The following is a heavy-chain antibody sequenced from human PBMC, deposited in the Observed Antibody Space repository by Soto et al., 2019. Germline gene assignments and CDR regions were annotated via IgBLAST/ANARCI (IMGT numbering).Heavy chain of an antibody. V-gene: IGHV3-7*01. CDR2: IRRDGRER. CDR3: ANRHLN. Sequence: EVQMVQSGGGLVQPGGSLTLSCTASGFTFSNYYMMWVRQAPGKGLEWVANIRRDGRERHYVDSVKGRFTISRDNAKNTLYLQMDSLRVEDTAVYYCANRHLNWGQGTLVTVSS. CDR1: GFTFSNYY. J-gene: IGHJ4*02.